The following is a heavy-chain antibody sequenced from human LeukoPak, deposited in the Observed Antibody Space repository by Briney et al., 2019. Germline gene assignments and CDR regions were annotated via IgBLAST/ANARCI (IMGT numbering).Heavy chain of an antibody. Sequence: ASVKVSCKASGYTFTGYYMHWVRQAPGQGLEWMGWINPNSGGTNYAQKFQGRVTMTRDTSISTAYMEVSRLRSDDTAVYYCARAHRYSSGWYSVAFDIWGQGTMVTVSS. V-gene: IGHV1-2*02. D-gene: IGHD6-19*01. CDR2: INPNSGGT. J-gene: IGHJ3*02. CDR1: GYTFTGYY. CDR3: ARAHRYSSGWYSVAFDI.